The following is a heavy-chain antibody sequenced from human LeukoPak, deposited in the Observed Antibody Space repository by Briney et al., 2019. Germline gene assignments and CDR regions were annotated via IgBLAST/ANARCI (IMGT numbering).Heavy chain of an antibody. CDR3: AKDMWYYYGSGSYL. D-gene: IGHD3-10*01. J-gene: IGHJ4*02. Sequence: GGSLRLSCADSVFTFSSYAMSWVRQAPGAGLEWASAVCGSGGSTYYADPVKGRFTISSDNSKNTLYLQINTLRAEDTAVYYCAKDMWYYYGSGSYLGGQGTLVTVSS. V-gene: IGHV3-23*01. CDR2: VCGSGGST. CDR1: VFTFSSYA.